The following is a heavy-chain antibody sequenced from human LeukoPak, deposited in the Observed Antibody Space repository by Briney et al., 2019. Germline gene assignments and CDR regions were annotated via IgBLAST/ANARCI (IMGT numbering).Heavy chain of an antibody. V-gene: IGHV3-23*01. CDR3: AKDIRAEAGRGFDY. J-gene: IGHJ4*02. CDR2: ISSSGGNT. CDR1: GFTFSSYA. Sequence: GGSLRLSCAASGFTFSSYAMSWVRQAPGKGLEWVSTISSSGGNTYYADSVKGRFTISRDNSKNTLYLQMNSLRAEDTAIYYCAKDIRAEAGRGFDYWGQGTLVTVSS. D-gene: IGHD6-13*01.